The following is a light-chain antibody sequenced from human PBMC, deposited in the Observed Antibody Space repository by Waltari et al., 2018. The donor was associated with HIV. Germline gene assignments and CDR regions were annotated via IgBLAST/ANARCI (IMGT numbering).Light chain of an antibody. CDR1: RTVGDS. Sequence: EGVLTQSPGILSLSPGDRATLSCRASRTVGDSVAWYQQKPGHPPRLLIVDTSNRATGITARFSGSGSGTDCTLTISWLEPDEFAVYYCHQRSTWPLFGQGARLEIK. V-gene: IGKV3-11*01. CDR3: HQRSTWPL. CDR2: DTS. J-gene: IGKJ5*01.